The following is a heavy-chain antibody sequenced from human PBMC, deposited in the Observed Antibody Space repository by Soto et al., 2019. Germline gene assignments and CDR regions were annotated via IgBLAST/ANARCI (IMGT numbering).Heavy chain of an antibody. CDR2: ISVFNGDT. V-gene: IGHV1-18*01. D-gene: IGHD2-21*01. J-gene: IGHJ6*02. CDR3: ATKDDRKDDEPYSYGWDV. Sequence: ASVKVSCKAIGYTSSSYGINWVRQAPGQGLEWMGWISVFNGDTKYAQKFQGRGAITKDPGTSTAHMELRSLRSDDAAVYFCATKDDRKDDEPYSYGWDVWGQGTTVTVSS. CDR1: GYTSSSYG.